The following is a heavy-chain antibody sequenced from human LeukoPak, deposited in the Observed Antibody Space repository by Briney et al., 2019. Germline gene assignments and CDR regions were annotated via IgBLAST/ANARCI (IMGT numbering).Heavy chain of an antibody. Sequence: SETLSLTCTVSGGSISSDYWSWIRQPPGKGLEWIGYIYYSGSTNYNPSLKSRVTISVDTSKNQFSLKLSSVPAADTAVYYCARVVGSGWLRPGGANNFATWGQGTLVTVSS. V-gene: IGHV4-59*01. CDR1: GGSISSDY. CDR2: IYYSGST. CDR3: ARVVGSGWLRPGGANNFAT. J-gene: IGHJ5*02. D-gene: IGHD6-19*01.